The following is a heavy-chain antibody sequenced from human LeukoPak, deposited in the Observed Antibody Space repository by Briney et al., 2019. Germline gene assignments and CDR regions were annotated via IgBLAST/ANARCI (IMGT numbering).Heavy chain of an antibody. D-gene: IGHD3-3*01. CDR1: GYTFTSYG. J-gene: IGHJ4*02. CDR2: ISAYNGNT. Sequence: GASVKVSCKASGYTFTSYGISWVGQAPGQGLEWMGWISAYNGNTNYAQKLQGRVTMTTDTSTSTAYMELRSLRSDDTAVYYCARVPITIFGVVIPLGDYWGQGTLVTVSS. V-gene: IGHV1-18*01. CDR3: ARVPITIFGVVIPLGDY.